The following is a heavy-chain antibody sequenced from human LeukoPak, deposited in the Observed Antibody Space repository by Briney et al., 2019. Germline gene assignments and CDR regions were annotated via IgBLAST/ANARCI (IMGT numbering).Heavy chain of an antibody. Sequence: PGGSLRLSCAASGXTFSRYAMSWVRQAPGKGLEWVSAISVSGSDSFYADSVKGRFTFSRDNSKNTLYLQMNSLRAEDTAVYYCAKPPPQYSSGSRWYFDLWGRGTLVTVSS. J-gene: IGHJ2*01. CDR2: ISVSGSDS. CDR1: GXTFSRYA. V-gene: IGHV3-23*01. D-gene: IGHD3-22*01. CDR3: AKPPPQYSSGSRWYFDL.